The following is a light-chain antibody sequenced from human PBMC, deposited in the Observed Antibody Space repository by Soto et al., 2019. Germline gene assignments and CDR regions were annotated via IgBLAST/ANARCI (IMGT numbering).Light chain of an antibody. Sequence: EVELTQSPGTLSLSPGERATLSCRASQTVRNNYLAWYQQKPGQAPRLLIYDASSRATGIPDRFSGGGSGTDFTLTISRLEPEDFAVYYCQQFSSYPFTFGGGTKVDI. CDR1: QTVRNNY. CDR3: QQFSSYPFT. CDR2: DAS. J-gene: IGKJ4*01. V-gene: IGKV3-20*01.